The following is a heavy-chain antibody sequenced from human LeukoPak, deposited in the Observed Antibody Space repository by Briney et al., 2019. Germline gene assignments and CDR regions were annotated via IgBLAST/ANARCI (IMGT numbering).Heavy chain of an antibody. CDR2: INHSGST. CDR3: ARGVGYKWRDY. CDR1: GGSFSGYY. J-gene: IGHJ4*02. Sequence: PSETLSLTCAVSGGSFSGYYWSWIRQPPGKGLEWIGEINHSGSTNYNPSLKSRVTISVDTSKNQFSLKLSSVTAADTAVYYCARGVGYKWRDYWGQGTLVTVSS. V-gene: IGHV4-34*01. D-gene: IGHD5-24*01.